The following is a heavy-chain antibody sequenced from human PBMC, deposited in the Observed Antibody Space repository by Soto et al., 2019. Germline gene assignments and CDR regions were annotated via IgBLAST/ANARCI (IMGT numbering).Heavy chain of an antibody. Sequence: EVQLAESGGGMVQPGGSLRLSCVASGFTFSSYDMHWVRQAPGKGLEYVSSISSNGGTTYYGNYVKGRFTNSRDNSKNTLYLQMGSLRAEDMAVYYCVRRVSGNYDYWGQGTLVTVSS. J-gene: IGHJ4*02. D-gene: IGHD1-7*01. CDR1: GFTFSSYD. CDR3: VRRVSGNYDY. V-gene: IGHV3-64*01. CDR2: ISSNGGTT.